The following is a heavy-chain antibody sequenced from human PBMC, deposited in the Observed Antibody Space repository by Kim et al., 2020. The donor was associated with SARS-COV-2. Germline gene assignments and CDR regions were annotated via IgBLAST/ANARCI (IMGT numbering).Heavy chain of an antibody. J-gene: IGHJ4*02. V-gene: IGHV3-33*01. D-gene: IGHD3-10*01. CDR3: ARGFGEEDYFDY. Sequence: NADSVKGRFTISRDNSKNTLYLQMNSLRAEDTAVYYCARGFGEEDYFDYWGQGTLVTVSS.